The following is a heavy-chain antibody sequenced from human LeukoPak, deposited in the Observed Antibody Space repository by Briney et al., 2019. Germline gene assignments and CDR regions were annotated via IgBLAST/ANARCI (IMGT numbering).Heavy chain of an antibody. CDR2: IYYSGSP. V-gene: IGHV4-39*07. CDR3: ARGPRIVATSEYYFDY. D-gene: IGHD6-13*01. J-gene: IGHJ4*02. CDR1: GGSISSNNYY. Sequence: SETLSLTCTVSGGSISSNNYYWGWIRQPPGKGLEWIGNIYYSGSPYYNPSLKSRVTISVDMSKNQFSLKLSSVTAADTAVYYCARGPRIVATSEYYFDYWGQGTLVTVSS.